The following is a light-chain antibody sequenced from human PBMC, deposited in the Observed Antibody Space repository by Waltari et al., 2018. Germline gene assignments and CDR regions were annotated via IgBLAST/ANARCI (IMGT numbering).Light chain of an antibody. Sequence: QLVLTQSPSASASLGASVKLTCTLSSGHSSHVVAWLQQRPEKGPRYLMKVNSDGSHSRGDEIPDRFSGSSSGAERYLTIANRQSEDEADYYCQTGGHGTWVFGGGTGLTVV. J-gene: IGLJ3*02. CDR2: VNSDGSH. V-gene: IGLV4-69*01. CDR3: QTGGHGTWV. CDR1: SGHSSHV.